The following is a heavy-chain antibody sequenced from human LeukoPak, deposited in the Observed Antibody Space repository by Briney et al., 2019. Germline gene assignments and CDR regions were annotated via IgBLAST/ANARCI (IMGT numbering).Heavy chain of an antibody. Sequence: GALRPSCAASGFTFSDYYMSWIRQAPGKGLEWVSYISSSGSTIYYADSVKGRFTISRDNAKNSLFLQMNSLRAEDTAVYYCARGPLIAAAGTWWGQGTLVTVSS. CDR2: ISSSGSTI. CDR3: ARGPLIAAAGTW. V-gene: IGHV3-11*01. CDR1: GFTFSDYY. D-gene: IGHD6-13*01. J-gene: IGHJ4*02.